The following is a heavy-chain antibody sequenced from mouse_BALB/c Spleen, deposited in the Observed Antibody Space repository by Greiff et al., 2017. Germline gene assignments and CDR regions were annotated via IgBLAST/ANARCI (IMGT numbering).Heavy chain of an antibody. CDR3: ARHYGNSAWFAY. Sequence: EVKLMESGPELVKPGASVKISCKASGYTFTDYNMHWVKQSHGKSLEWIGYIYPYNGGTGYNQQFKSKATLTVDNSSSTAYMELRSLTSEDSAVYYCARHYGNSAWFAYWGQGTLVTVSA. CDR1: GYTFTDYN. D-gene: IGHD2-1*01. CDR2: IYPYNGGT. J-gene: IGHJ3*01. V-gene: IGHV1S29*02.